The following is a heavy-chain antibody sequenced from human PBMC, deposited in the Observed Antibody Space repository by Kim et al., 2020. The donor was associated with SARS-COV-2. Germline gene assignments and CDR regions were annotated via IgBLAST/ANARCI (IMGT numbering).Heavy chain of an antibody. V-gene: IGHV3-21*01. Sequence: GGSLRLSCAASGFTFSSYSMNWVRQAPGKGLEWVSSISSSSYIYYADSVKGRFTISRDNAKNSLYLQMNSLRAEDTAVYYFARDLWAIQLLLRYFDYWGQGNLVTVAS. CDR3: ARDLWAIQLLLRYFDY. D-gene: IGHD5-18*01. CDR2: ISSSSYI. CDR1: GFTFSSYS. J-gene: IGHJ4*02.